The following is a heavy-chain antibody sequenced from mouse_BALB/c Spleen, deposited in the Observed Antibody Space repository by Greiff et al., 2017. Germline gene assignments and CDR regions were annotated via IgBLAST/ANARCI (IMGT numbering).Heavy chain of an antibody. CDR2: IAPGSGST. CDR3: ARYPYYGSLSYYFDY. Sequence: QVQLQQPGAELVMPGASVKMSCKASGYTFTSYWINWIKQRPGQGLEWIGRIAPGSGSTYYNEMFKGKATLTVDTSSSTAYIQLSSLSSEDSAVYFCARYPYYGSLSYYFDYWGQGTTLTVSS. CDR1: GYTFTSYW. V-gene: IGHV1-55*01. D-gene: IGHD1-1*01. J-gene: IGHJ2*01.